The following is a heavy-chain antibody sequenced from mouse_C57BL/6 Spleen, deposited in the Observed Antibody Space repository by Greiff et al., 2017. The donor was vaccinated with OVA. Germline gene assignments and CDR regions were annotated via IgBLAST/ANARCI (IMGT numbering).Heavy chain of an antibody. D-gene: IGHD2-4*01. CDR1: GYTFTDYN. V-gene: IGHV1-18*01. CDR2: INPNNGGN. CDR3: ARDDYAGGFAY. J-gene: IGHJ3*01. Sequence: VQLQQSGPELVKPGASVKIPCKASGYTFTDYNMDWVKQSHGKSLEWIGDINPNNGGNIYNQKFKGKATLTVDKSSSTAYMERRSLTSEDTAVXYGARDDYAGGFAYWGQGTLVTVSA.